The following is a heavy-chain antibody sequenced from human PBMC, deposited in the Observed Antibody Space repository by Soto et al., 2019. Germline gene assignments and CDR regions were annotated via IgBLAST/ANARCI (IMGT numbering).Heavy chain of an antibody. V-gene: IGHV3-30-3*01. Sequence: GGSLRLSCAASGFTFSGYAMHWVRQAPGKGLEWVAVISYDGSSNFYADSVKGRFTISRDNSKNTLYLQMNSLRAEDTAVYYCARTHSPEVGYHYFYYYAMDVWGQGTTVTVSS. D-gene: IGHD5-18*01. J-gene: IGHJ6*02. CDR3: ARTHSPEVGYHYFYYYAMDV. CDR2: ISYDGSSN. CDR1: GFTFSGYA.